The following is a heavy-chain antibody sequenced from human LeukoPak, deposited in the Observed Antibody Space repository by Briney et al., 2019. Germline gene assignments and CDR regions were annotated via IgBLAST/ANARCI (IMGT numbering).Heavy chain of an antibody. CDR3: ARVGGSNHYYYGMDV. CDR1: GGSISSYY. CDR2: IYYSGST. J-gene: IGHJ6*02. V-gene: IGHV4-59*01. Sequence: SETLSLTCTVSGGSISSYYWSWIRQPPGKGLEWIGYIYYSGSTNYNPSLKSRVTISVDTSKNQFSLKLSSVTSADTAVYYCARVGGSNHYYYGMDVWGQGTTVTVSS. D-gene: IGHD1-26*01.